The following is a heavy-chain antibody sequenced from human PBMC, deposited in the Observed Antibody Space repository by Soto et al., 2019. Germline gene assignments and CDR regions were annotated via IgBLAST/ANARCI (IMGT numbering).Heavy chain of an antibody. CDR2: IAHDGIEK. CDR3: AREEIAAYFHN. Sequence: PGGSLRLSCAASGFTFSSYPIHWVRQAPGQGLEWVAIIAHDGIEKHYADSVEGRFTISRDNSRNTLYLQMSSLREEDTAVYYCAREEIAAYFHNWGLGTLVTVSS. CDR1: GFTFSSYP. J-gene: IGHJ4*01. D-gene: IGHD6-13*01. V-gene: IGHV3-30-3*01.